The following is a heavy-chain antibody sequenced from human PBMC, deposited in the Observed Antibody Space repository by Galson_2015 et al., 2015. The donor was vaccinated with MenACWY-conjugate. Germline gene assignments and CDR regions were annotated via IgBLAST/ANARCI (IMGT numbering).Heavy chain of an antibody. D-gene: IGHD3-10*01. CDR3: AREGQLLTLVQGVTRPYSCFDP. V-gene: IGHV4-61*01. J-gene: IGHJ5*02. CDR2: VHDTGHT. Sequence: SETLSLTCGVSGASVSSGSNYWTWIRQPPGKGLEWIGSVHDTGHTTYNPSLKSRVTISLDTSKNEFSLRLTSVTAADTAVYHCAREGQLLTLVQGVTRPYSCFDPWGQGTLVIVSS. CDR1: GASVSSGSNY.